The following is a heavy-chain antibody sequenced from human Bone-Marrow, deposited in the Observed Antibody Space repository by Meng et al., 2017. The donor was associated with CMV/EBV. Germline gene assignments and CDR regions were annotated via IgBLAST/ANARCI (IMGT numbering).Heavy chain of an antibody. D-gene: IGHD3-22*01. CDR1: GGSISSSKW. CDR2: IHHSGTT. J-gene: IGHJ3*02. V-gene: IGHV4-4*01. CDR3: ARADSSYFDVSAYYPDAFDI. Sequence: GSLRLSCVVSGGSISSSKWWSWVRQPPGKGLEWIGAIHHSGTTNYNTSLKSRVIMSVDKSKNQFSLSLTSVTAADTAVYFCARADSSYFDVSAYYPDAFDIWGHGTVVTVSS.